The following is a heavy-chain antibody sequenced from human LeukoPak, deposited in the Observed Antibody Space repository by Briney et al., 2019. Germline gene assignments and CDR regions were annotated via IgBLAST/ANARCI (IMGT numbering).Heavy chain of an antibody. CDR1: GFTFSSYA. Sequence: SGGSLRLSCAASGFTFSSYAMSWVRQAPGKGLEWVSAISGNGGSTYYADSVKGRFTISRDNSKNTLYLQMNSLRAEDTAVFYCAKDRKYCSSTSCPYYFDFWGQGTLVTVSS. J-gene: IGHJ4*02. CDR3: AKDRKYCSSTSCPYYFDF. D-gene: IGHD2-2*01. CDR2: ISGNGGST. V-gene: IGHV3-23*01.